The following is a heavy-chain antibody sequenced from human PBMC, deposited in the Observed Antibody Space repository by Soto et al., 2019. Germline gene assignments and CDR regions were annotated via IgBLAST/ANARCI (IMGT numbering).Heavy chain of an antibody. D-gene: IGHD1-1*01. V-gene: IGHV4-31*03. CDR3: ARSWQRVTGTYDS. CDR1: DGSVSSDFYY. Sequence: QVQLQQSGPGLVKPSQTLSLTCSVPDGSVSSDFYYWHWIRQRPGKGLDWIGYIYYSGTTYYNPSLTGRVAISEDTSKNPLFLTLTSATAADTAVYYCARSWQRVTGTYDSWGQGTLVTVSS. CDR2: IYYSGTT. J-gene: IGHJ5*01.